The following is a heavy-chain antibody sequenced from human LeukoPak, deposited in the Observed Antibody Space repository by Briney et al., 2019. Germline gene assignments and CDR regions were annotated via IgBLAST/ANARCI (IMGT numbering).Heavy chain of an antibody. J-gene: IGHJ4*02. CDR1: GFTFGDYA. CDR3: TRDQTPHY. V-gene: IGHV3-49*04. CDR2: IRSQIYGGTP. Sequence: HPGGSLRLSCTASGFTFGDYAMTWARQAPGKGLEWVGFIRSQIYGGTPEYAASVKGRFTISRDDSEGVAYLQMNSLKTEDTAAYYCTRDQTPHYWGQGTLVTVSS.